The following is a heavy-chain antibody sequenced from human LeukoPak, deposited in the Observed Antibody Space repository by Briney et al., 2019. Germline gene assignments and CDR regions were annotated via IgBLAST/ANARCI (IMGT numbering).Heavy chain of an antibody. Sequence: GGSLRLSCAASGFTFSSYGMHWVRQAPGKGLEWVAVISYDGSNKYYADSVKGRFTISRDNSKNTLYLQMNSLRAEDTAVYYCAKDLAGDGYDSDYFDYWGQGTLVTVSS. J-gene: IGHJ4*02. CDR1: GFTFSSYG. CDR3: AKDLAGDGYDSDYFDY. CDR2: ISYDGSNK. V-gene: IGHV3-30*18. D-gene: IGHD5-12*01.